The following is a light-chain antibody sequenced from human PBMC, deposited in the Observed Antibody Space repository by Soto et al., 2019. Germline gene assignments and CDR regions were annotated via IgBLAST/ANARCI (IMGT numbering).Light chain of an antibody. V-gene: IGLV1-40*01. Sequence: QSFLTQPPSVSGAQVQRVTISCTGSSSNIGAVYDLNWYQQFPGRDPKLLIYANTNRPSGVPDRFSGSKSVTSASLAIAGLLAEAEADYYRRSYDSXLTVVGTGTKVXV. CDR2: ANT. CDR3: RSYDSXLTV. CDR1: SSNIGAVYD. J-gene: IGLJ1*01.